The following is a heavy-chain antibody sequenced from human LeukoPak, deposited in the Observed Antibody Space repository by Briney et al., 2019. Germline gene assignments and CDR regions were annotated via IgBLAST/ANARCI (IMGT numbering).Heavy chain of an antibody. CDR3: ARAPALWFGELFHDAFDI. CDR1: GGSFSGYY. V-gene: IGHV4-34*01. Sequence: SETLSLTCAVYGGSFSGYYWSWIRQPPGKGLEWIGEINYSGSTNYNPSLKSRVTISVDTSKNQFSLKLSSVTAADTAVYYCARAPALWFGELFHDAFDIWGQGTMVTVSS. J-gene: IGHJ3*02. CDR2: INYSGST. D-gene: IGHD3-10*01.